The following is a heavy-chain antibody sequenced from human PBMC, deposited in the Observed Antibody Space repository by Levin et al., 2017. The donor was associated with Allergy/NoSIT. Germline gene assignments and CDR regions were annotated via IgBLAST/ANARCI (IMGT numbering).Heavy chain of an antibody. CDR3: TRPSYGDYDDWFDP. D-gene: IGHD4-17*01. V-gene: IGHV3-73*01. CDR2: IRSKANSYAT. J-gene: IGHJ5*02. CDR1: GFTFSGSA. Sequence: GGSLRLSCAASGFTFSGSAMHWVRQASGTGLEWVGRIRSKANSYATAYAAPVKGRFTISRDDSKNTAYLQMNSLKTEDTAVYCCTRPSYGDYDDWFDPWGQGTLVTVSS.